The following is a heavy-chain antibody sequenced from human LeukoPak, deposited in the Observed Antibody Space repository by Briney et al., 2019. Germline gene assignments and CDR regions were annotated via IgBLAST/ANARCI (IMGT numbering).Heavy chain of an antibody. CDR2: INPNSGGT. J-gene: IGHJ2*01. D-gene: IGHD3-10*01. CDR1: GYTFTGYY. CDR3: ARNMVRGSPVGIYWYFDL. Sequence: ASVKVSCKASGYTFTGYYIQWVRQAPGQGLEWMGWINPNSGGTNYAQKFQGRVTMTRDTSITTAYMELSRLGSDDTAVYYCARNMVRGSPVGIYWYFDLWGRGTLVTVSS. V-gene: IGHV1-2*02.